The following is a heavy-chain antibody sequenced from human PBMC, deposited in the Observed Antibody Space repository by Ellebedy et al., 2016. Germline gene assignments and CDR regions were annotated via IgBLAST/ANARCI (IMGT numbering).Heavy chain of an antibody. J-gene: IGHJ4*02. CDR3: ARGVGPSFRAQWLAPGSY. Sequence: GGSLRLSCAASGFTFSSYSMNWVRQAPGKGLEWVSYISSSSSTIYYADSVKGRFTISRDNAKNSLYLQMNSLRAEDTAVYYCARGVGPSFRAQWLAPGSYWGQGTLVTVS. CDR2: ISSSSSTI. V-gene: IGHV3-48*01. CDR1: GFTFSSYS. D-gene: IGHD6-19*01.